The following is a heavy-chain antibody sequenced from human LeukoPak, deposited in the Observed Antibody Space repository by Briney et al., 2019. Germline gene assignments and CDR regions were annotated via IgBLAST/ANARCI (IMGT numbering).Heavy chain of an antibody. V-gene: IGHV4-61*01. D-gene: IGHD2-21*01. J-gene: IGHJ6*04. CDR3: ARSLWGHVDV. CDR2: IYYSGST. CDR1: GGSISSSSYY. Sequence: PSETLSLTCTVSGGSISSSSYYWSWIRQPPGKGLEWIGYIYYSGSTNYNPSLKNRVTISVDTSKNQFSLKLSSVTAADTAVYYCARSLWGHVDVWGKGTTVTVSS.